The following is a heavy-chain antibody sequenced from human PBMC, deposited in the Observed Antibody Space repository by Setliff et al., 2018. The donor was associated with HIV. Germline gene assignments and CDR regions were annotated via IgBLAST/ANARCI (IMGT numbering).Heavy chain of an antibody. V-gene: IGHV4-31*03. CDR3: ARGALDIVVVPAASVYMDV. Sequence: LSLTCTVSGGSISSGGYYWSWIRQHPGKGLEWIGYIYYSGSTYYNPSLKSRVTISVDTSKNQFSLKLSSVTAADTAVYYCARGALDIVVVPAASVYMDVWGKGTTVTVSS. J-gene: IGHJ6*03. D-gene: IGHD2-2*03. CDR2: IYYSGST. CDR1: GGSISSGGYY.